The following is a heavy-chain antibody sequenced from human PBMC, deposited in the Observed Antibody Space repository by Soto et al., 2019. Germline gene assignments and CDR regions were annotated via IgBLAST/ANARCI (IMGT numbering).Heavy chain of an antibody. J-gene: IGHJ4*02. CDR1: SSTLAIMP. V-gene: IGHV3-23*01. D-gene: IGHD1-26*01. Sequence: PGGSLRLPVQPLSSTLAIMPWLGSARLQGRGWSGSHISLQAVPPHSVKGRFTISRDNSKNTVYLHMSALRVEDTAIFFCAKDRASGSGSCYDSWGQGTLVTVSS. CDR2: SLQAVPP. CDR3: AKDRASGSGSCYDS.